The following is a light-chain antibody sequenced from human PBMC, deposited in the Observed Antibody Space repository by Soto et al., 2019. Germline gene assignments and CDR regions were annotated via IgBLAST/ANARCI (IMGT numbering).Light chain of an antibody. CDR3: QSYDSSLSALYV. Sequence: QSVLTQPPSVSGAPGPRVTISCTGSSSKIGAGYDVHWYQQLPGTAPKLLIYGNSNRPSGVPDRFSGSKSGTSASLAITGLQAEDEADYYCQSYDSSLSALYVFGTGTKVTVL. CDR1: SSKIGAGYD. J-gene: IGLJ1*01. V-gene: IGLV1-40*01. CDR2: GNS.